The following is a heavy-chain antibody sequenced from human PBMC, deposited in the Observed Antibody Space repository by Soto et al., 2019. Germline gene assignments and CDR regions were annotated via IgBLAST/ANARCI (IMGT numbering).Heavy chain of an antibody. D-gene: IGHD4-17*01. V-gene: IGHV3-7*01. J-gene: IGHJ5*02. CDR3: ATSMRPTLNP. CDR1: GFTFSSHW. CDR2: INQDGSDQ. Sequence: EVQVVESGGGLVQPGGSLRLSCAASGFTFSSHWMTWVRQVPGKGLEWVANINQDGSDQYYVDSVKGRFTISRDNAKNSLCLHMNSLRVEDTAVYYCATSMRPTLNPWGQGTLVTVSS.